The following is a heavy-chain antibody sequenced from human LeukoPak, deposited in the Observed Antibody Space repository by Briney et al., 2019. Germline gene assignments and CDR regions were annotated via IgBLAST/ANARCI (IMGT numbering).Heavy chain of an antibody. CDR2: ISSSSSYI. CDR3: ARDLGPYYDILTGITRSPFDY. J-gene: IGHJ4*02. V-gene: IGHV3-21*01. CDR1: GFTFSSYS. Sequence: GGSLRLSCAASGFTFSSYSMNWVRQAPGKGLEWVSSISSSSSYIYYADSVKGRFTISRDNAKNSLYLQMNSLRAEDTAVYYCARDLGPYYDILTGITRSPFDYWGQGTLVTVSS. D-gene: IGHD3-9*01.